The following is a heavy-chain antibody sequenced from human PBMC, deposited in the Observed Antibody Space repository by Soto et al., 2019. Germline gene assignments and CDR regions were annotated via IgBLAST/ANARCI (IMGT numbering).Heavy chain of an antibody. Sequence: GALMKVSCKASWYTFTCYSIHWVRQAPGQGLEWMGWINAANGDTKYSQKFQGRVTITRDPPAITAYMELSSLRSEDTAVYYCARDWTHYDSSGPGDYWGQGTLVTVSS. CDR2: INAANGDT. J-gene: IGHJ4*02. V-gene: IGHV1-3*01. CDR1: WYTFTCYS. CDR3: ARDWTHYDSSGPGDY. D-gene: IGHD3-22*01.